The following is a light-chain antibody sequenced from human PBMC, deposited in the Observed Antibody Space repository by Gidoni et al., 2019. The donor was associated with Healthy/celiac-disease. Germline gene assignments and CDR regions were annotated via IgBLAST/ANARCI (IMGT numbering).Light chain of an antibody. CDR2: AAC. V-gene: IGKV1-39*01. J-gene: IGKJ4*01. CDR3: QQSYNTPLT. Sequence: DTQMTQSPSSLSASVGARVTITCRASQIISSYLKWYQQKPGKAPKLLHDAACSLQSGVPSRFSSSGSGTGFTLTISRLQPEDFAAYYCQQSYNTPLTFGGGTKVEIK. CDR1: QIISSY.